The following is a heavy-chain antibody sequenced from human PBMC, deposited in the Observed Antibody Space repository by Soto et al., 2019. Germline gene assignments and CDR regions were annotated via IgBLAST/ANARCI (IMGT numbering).Heavy chain of an antibody. CDR1: GFTFSSYG. V-gene: IGHV3-30*03. J-gene: IGHJ5*02. CDR3: APPPLLGWFDP. CDR2: ISYDGGNK. Sequence: GGSLRLSCAASGFTFSSYGMHWVRQAPGKGLEWVAVISYDGGNKYYADSVKGRFTISRDNSKNTLYLQMNSLRAEDTAVYYCAPPPLLGWFDPWGQGTLVTVSS. D-gene: IGHD3-16*01.